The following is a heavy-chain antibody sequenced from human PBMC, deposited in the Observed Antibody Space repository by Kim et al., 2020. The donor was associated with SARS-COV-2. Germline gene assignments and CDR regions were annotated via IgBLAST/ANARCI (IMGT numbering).Heavy chain of an antibody. Sequence: GGSLRLSCAASGFTFSSYGIHWVRQAPGKGLEWVAVIWSDGNNKYYADSVKGRFTISRDNSKNTLYLQMNSLRAEDTAVYYCARDGEYCSGGNCQPARLPFQHWGQGTLVTVSS. D-gene: IGHD2-15*01. CDR2: IWSDGNNK. V-gene: IGHV3-33*01. CDR1: GFTFSSYG. CDR3: ARDGEYCSGGNCQPARLPFQH. J-gene: IGHJ1*01.